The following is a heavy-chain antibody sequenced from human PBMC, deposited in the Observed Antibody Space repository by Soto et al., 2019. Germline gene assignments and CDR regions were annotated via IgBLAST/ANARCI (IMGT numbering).Heavy chain of an antibody. V-gene: IGHV4-34*01. Sequence: SETLSLTCAVYGGSFSGYYWSWIRQPPGKGLEWIGEINHSGSTNYNPSLKSRVTISVDTSKNQFSLKLSSVTAADTAVYYCARGRDLGGGMSIFDYWGQGTLVTVSS. J-gene: IGHJ4*02. CDR1: GGSFSGYY. D-gene: IGHD3-16*01. CDR3: ARGRDLGGGMSIFDY. CDR2: INHSGST.